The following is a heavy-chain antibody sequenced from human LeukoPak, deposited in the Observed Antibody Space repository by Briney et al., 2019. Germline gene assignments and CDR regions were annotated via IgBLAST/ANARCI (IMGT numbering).Heavy chain of an antibody. CDR2: ISSSSSYI. J-gene: IGHJ4*02. Sequence: GGSLRLSCAASGFTFSSYSMIWVRQAPGKGLEWGSSISSSSSYIYYADSVKGRFTISRDNSENKLYLQINSLRVEDTAVYYCVKDTPTTGYHLDSWGQGTLVTVSS. CDR3: VKDTPTTGYHLDS. D-gene: IGHD1-1*01. V-gene: IGHV3-21*06. CDR1: GFTFSSYS.